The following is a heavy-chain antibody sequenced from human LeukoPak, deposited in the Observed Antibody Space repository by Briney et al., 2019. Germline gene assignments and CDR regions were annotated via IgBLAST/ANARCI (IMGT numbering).Heavy chain of an antibody. CDR3: ARETLPLPSYFDY. J-gene: IGHJ4*02. D-gene: IGHD3-10*01. CDR1: VASISTACYY. Sequence: SETLSLTCTFSVASISTACYYWTWIRQAPGEGLEWIGYIYYTGSIDYNPSLKSRVTISVDTSKNQFSLKLSSVTAADTAVYYCARETLPLPSYFDYWGQGTLVTVSS. CDR2: IYYTGSI. V-gene: IGHV4-31*03.